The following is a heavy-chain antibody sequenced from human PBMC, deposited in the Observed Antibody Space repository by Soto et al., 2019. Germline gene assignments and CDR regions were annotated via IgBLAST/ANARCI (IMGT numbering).Heavy chain of an antibody. Sequence: QLQLQESGPGLVKPSETLSLTCTVSGGSISSSSYYWGWIRQPPGKGLEWIGSIYYSGSTYYNPSLKSRVTISVDTSKNQFSLKLSSVTAADTAVYYCARHSGAAAGTFWVVYYFDYWGQGTLVTVSS. CDR2: IYYSGST. CDR3: ARHSGAAAGTFWVVYYFDY. CDR1: GGSISSSSYY. D-gene: IGHD6-13*01. V-gene: IGHV4-39*01. J-gene: IGHJ4*02.